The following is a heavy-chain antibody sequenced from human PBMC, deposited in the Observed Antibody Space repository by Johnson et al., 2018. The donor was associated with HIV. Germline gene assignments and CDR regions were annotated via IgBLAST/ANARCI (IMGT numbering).Heavy chain of an antibody. J-gene: IGHJ3*02. CDR3: ARQSAGYDSRGLSAIAFDI. Sequence: EQLVESGGGLVQPGGSLRLSCSASGFRVSSNYMTWVRQAPGKGLEWVSLIYSGDYTYYADSVKDRFVISRDKSKNTLYLQLNSLRADDTAVYYCARQSAGYDSRGLSAIAFDIWGQGTVVTVS. V-gene: IGHV3-66*04. CDR1: GFRVSSNY. D-gene: IGHD3-22*01. CDR2: IYSGDYT.